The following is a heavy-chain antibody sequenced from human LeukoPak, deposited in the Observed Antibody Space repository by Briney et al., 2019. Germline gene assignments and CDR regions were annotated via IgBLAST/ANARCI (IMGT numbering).Heavy chain of an antibody. CDR1: EFMFSEYW. CDR2: INQDGSEK. V-gene: IGHV3-7*01. J-gene: IGHJ4*02. Sequence: TGGSLRLSCAASEFMFSEYWMNWVRQAPGKGLEWLAIINQDGSEKYSVSSVKGRFTISRDNVKNSLYLQMNSLRAEDTAVYYCARVTTQWLVSTIDYWGQGTLVTVSS. CDR3: ARVTTQWLVSTIDY. D-gene: IGHD6-19*01.